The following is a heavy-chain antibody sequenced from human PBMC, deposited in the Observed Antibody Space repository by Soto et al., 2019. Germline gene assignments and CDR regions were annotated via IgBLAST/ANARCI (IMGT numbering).Heavy chain of an antibody. Sequence: SETLSLTCTVSGGSISSYYWSWIRQPPGKGLEWIGYIYYSGSTNYNPSLKSRVTISVDTSKNQFSLKLNSVTAADTAVYFCASLFGCDVACYSAPWGQESLVTVSS. CDR3: ASLFGCDVACYSAP. D-gene: IGHD2-15*01. J-gene: IGHJ5*02. V-gene: IGHV4-59*08. CDR1: GGSISSYY. CDR2: IYYSGST.